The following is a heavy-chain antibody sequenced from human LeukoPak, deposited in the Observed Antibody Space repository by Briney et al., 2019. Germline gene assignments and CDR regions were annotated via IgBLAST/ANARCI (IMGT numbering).Heavy chain of an antibody. CDR1: GGSIRSSYYY. D-gene: IGHD1-20*01. J-gene: IGHJ4*02. CDR2: IYDSGST. V-gene: IGHV4-39*01. CDR3: ARVNWNYFDY. Sequence: SETLSLTCTVSGGSIRSSYYYWGWIRQPPGKGLEWLGSIYDSGSTYYNPSLKSRVTISVDTSKNQFSLKLSSVTAADTAVYYCARVNWNYFDYWGQGTLVTVSS.